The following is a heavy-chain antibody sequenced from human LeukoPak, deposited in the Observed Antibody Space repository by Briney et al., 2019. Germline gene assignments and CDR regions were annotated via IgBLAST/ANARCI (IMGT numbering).Heavy chain of an antibody. V-gene: IGHV3-7*01. Sequence: GGSLRLSCAASGFTFSSYGMHWVRQAPGKGLEWVANIKQDGSEKYYVDSVKGRFTISRDNTKNSLYLQMNSLRAEDTAVYYCARVGTVGDYMDVWGKGTTVTVSS. J-gene: IGHJ6*03. CDR2: IKQDGSEK. CDR1: GFTFSSYG. D-gene: IGHD5-18*01. CDR3: ARVGTVGDYMDV.